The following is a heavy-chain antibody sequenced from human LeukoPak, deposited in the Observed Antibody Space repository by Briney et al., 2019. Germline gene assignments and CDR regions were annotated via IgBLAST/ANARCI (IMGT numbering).Heavy chain of an antibody. Sequence: SESLSLTCTVSGDSISSYYWSWSRQPPGKGLEWVGYIFYSGSTNYNPSLKSRVTISVDTSKNQFSLKLSSVTAADTAVYYCARHADDDSFDIWGQGNKVNLSS. V-gene: IGHV4-59*01. CDR2: IFYSGST. CDR3: ARHADDDSFDI. CDR1: GDSISSYY. J-gene: IGHJ3*02.